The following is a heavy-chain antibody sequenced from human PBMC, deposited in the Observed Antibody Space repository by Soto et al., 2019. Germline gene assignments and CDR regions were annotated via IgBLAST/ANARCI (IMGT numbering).Heavy chain of an antibody. CDR1: GFTFSNYW. D-gene: IGHD3-10*01. CDR2: LNSDGRKT. V-gene: IGHV3-74*01. CDR3: AGGDYYGSGSYLY. Sequence: DVELVESGGGLVQPGGSLRLSCVASGFTFSNYWMHWVRQAPGKGLVWVSRLNSDGRKTSYADSVEGRFTISRDNAKNTLYLQMNSLRAEDTAVYYCAGGDYYGSGSYLYWGQGMLVTVSS. J-gene: IGHJ4*02.